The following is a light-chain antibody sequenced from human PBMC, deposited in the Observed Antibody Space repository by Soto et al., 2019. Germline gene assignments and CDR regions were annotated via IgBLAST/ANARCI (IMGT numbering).Light chain of an antibody. CDR1: QSISSW. V-gene: IGKV1-5*03. J-gene: IGKJ1*01. CDR3: QQYVTAFRS. CDR2: KAS. Sequence: VQMAQFSSTLSASVGDRVTITCRASQSISSWLAWYQQKPGTAPKLLIYKASSLQSGVPSRFSGSGSGTEFTLTISSLQPDDFATYYCQQYVTAFRSFGQGTKVDIK.